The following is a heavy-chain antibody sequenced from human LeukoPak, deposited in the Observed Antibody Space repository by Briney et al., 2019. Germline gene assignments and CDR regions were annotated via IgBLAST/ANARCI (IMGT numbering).Heavy chain of an antibody. D-gene: IGHD2-2*01. J-gene: IGHJ4*02. Sequence: GGSLRLSCAASGFTFGSHWMHWVRQAPGKGLIWVSRIDGDESATYYGDSVKGRFTISRDNAKNTLYLQMNSLRSEDTAVYYCASGRTDIVVVPATLRNYYFDYWGQGTLVTVSS. CDR2: IDGDESAT. CDR1: GFTFGSHW. V-gene: IGHV3-74*01. CDR3: ASGRTDIVVVPATLRNYYFDY.